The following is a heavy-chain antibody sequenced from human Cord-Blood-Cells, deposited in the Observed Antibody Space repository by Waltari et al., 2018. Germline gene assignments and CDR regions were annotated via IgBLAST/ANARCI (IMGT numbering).Heavy chain of an antibody. V-gene: IGHV3-73*02. CDR2: IRSKANSYAT. J-gene: IGHJ3*02. Sequence: EVQLVESGGGLVQPGGSLKLSCADSGFTFSGSAMHWVRQASGKGLEWVGRIRSKANSYATAYAASVKGRFTISRDDSKNTAYLQMNSLKTEDTAVYYCTRQWRDAFDIWGQGTMVTVSS. CDR1: GFTFSGSA. D-gene: IGHD5-12*01. CDR3: TRQWRDAFDI.